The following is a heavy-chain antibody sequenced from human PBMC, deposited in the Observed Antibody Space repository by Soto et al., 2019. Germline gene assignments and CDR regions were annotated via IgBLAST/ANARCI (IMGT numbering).Heavy chain of an antibody. V-gene: IGHV1-69*13. J-gene: IGHJ6*02. Sequence: GASVKVSCKASGGTFSSYAISWVRQAPGQGIEWMGGIIPIFGTANYAQKFQGRVTITADESTSTAYMELSSLRSEDTAVYYCARRSYDFWSGYYADYYYGMDVWGQGTTVTVSS. CDR3: ARRSYDFWSGYYADYYYGMDV. CDR2: IIPIFGTA. D-gene: IGHD3-3*01. CDR1: GGTFSSYA.